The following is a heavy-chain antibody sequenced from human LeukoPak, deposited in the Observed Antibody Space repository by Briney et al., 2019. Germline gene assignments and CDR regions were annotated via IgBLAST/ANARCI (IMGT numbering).Heavy chain of an antibody. CDR1: GGSISSGGYY. Sequence: SETLSLTCTVSGGSISSGGYYWSWIRQHPGKGLEWIGEINHSGSTNYNPSLKSRVTISVDTSKNQFSLKLSSVTAADTAVYYCARVGSATDYWGQGTLVTVSS. V-gene: IGHV4-31*03. CDR2: INHSGST. J-gene: IGHJ4*02. CDR3: ARVGSATDY. D-gene: IGHD6-25*01.